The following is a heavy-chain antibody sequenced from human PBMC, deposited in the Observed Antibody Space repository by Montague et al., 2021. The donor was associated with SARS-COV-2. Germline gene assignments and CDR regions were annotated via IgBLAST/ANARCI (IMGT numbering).Heavy chain of an antibody. CDR3: ARRGRKLLPVATTIGGFDI. Sequence: SETLSLTCTVSGGSISSNNYYWDWIRQPPGKGLEWIGSIYDSGSTYYNPSLKSRVTISVDTSKNHFSLKLSSVTAADTAVYYCARRGRKLLPVATTIGGFDIWGQGTMVTVSS. CDR2: IYDSGST. CDR1: GGSISSNNYY. J-gene: IGHJ3*02. V-gene: IGHV4-39*02. D-gene: IGHD5-12*01.